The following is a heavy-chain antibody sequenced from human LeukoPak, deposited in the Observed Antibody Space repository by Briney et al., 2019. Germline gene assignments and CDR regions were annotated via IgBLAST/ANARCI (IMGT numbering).Heavy chain of an antibody. D-gene: IGHD2-15*01. CDR3: AREWWYLDT. V-gene: IGHV3-7*05. CDR2: IKEDGSDI. J-gene: IGHJ4*02. CDR1: GFTFTSFS. Sequence: GGSLRLSCAASGFTFTSFSMTWVRQAPGRGLEWVARIKEDGSDIHYVDSVKGRFTISRDNARRSVYLQMNSLRAEDTAVYYCAREWWYLDTRGQGTLVTVSS.